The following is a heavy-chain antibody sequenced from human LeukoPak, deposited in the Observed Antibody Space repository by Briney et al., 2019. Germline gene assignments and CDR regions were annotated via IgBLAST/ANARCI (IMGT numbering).Heavy chain of an antibody. CDR3: AREIHDFWSGPNYYYMDV. Sequence: ASVKVSCKASGYTFTSYGISWVRQAPGQGLEWTGWISAYNGNTNYAQKLQGRVTMTTDTSTSTAYMELRSLRSDDTAVYYCAREIHDFWSGPNYYYMDVWGKGTTVTVSS. J-gene: IGHJ6*03. CDR1: GYTFTSYG. V-gene: IGHV1-18*01. D-gene: IGHD3-3*01. CDR2: ISAYNGNT.